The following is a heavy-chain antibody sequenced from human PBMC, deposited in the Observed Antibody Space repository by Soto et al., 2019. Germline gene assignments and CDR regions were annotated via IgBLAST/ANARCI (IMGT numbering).Heavy chain of an antibody. CDR2: INPSGGYT. J-gene: IGHJ4*02. CDR3: ARGGGIVVATAPYDH. CDR1: GYTFTSYY. V-gene: IGHV1-46*03. Sequence: QVQLVQSGGEVKKPGASVKVSCKASGYTFTSYYMNWVRQAPGQGLEWLGIINPSGGYTTYAQRFLGRVTMTSDASTSTAHMQLGSLTSEDRAVYYCARGGGIVVATAPYDHWGQGTLVTVSS. D-gene: IGHD2-21*02.